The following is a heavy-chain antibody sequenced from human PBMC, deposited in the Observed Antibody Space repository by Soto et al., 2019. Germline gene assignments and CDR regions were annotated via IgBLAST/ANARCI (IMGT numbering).Heavy chain of an antibody. D-gene: IGHD2-21*01. CDR2: IIPIFGTA. V-gene: IGHV1-69*05. CDR1: GGTFSSYA. CDR3: ARKHASGDFDY. J-gene: IGHJ4*02. Sequence: SVNGSCKASGGTFSSYAISWVRQAPGQGLEWMGGIIPIFGTANYAQKFQGRVTITTDTSTSTAYMDLRSLRSDDTAVYYCARKHASGDFDYWGQGTLVT.